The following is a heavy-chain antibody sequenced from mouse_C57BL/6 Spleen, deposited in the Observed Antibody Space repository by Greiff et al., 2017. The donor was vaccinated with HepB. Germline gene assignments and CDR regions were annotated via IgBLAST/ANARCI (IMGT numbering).Heavy chain of an antibody. V-gene: IGHV1-26*01. CDR2: INPNNGGT. CDR3: ARLGGFYAMDY. CDR1: GYTFTDYY. D-gene: IGHD1-1*02. J-gene: IGHJ4*01. Sequence: EVQLQQSGPELVKPGASVKISCKASGYTFTDYYMNWVKQSHGKSLEWIGDINPNNGGTSYNQKFKGKATLTVDKSSSTAYMELRSLTSEDSAVYYCARLGGFYAMDYWGQGTSVTVSS.